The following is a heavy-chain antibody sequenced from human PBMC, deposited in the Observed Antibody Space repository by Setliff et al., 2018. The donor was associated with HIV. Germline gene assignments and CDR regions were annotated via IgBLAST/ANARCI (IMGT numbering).Heavy chain of an antibody. V-gene: IGHV4-61*02. CDR1: GFSLSTSGMC. D-gene: IGHD3-3*01. CDR2: IDSTGST. CDR3: ARVPFTTGFDY. J-gene: IGHJ4*02. Sequence: SGPTLVNPTQTLTLTCTFSGFSLSTSGMCVSWIRQPPGKGLEWIGYIDSTGSTKYNPSLKSRVTMSLDTSKTQYSLKLNSVTAADTAVYYFARVPFTTGFDYWGQGILVTVSS.